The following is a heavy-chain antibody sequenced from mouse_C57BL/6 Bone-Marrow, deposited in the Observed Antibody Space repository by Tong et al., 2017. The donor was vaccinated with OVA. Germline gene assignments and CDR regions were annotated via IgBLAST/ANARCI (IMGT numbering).Heavy chain of an antibody. V-gene: IGHV5-6*01. CDR3: ARRGFDY. Sequence: EVQLVESGGDLVKPGGSLKLSCAASGFTFSSYGMSWVRQTPDKRLEWVATISSGGGSTYYPDTMERRFIISRDNTKKTLYLQMSSLRSEDTALYYCARRGFDYWGQGTTLTVSS. J-gene: IGHJ2*01. CDR2: ISSGGGST. CDR1: GFTFSSYG.